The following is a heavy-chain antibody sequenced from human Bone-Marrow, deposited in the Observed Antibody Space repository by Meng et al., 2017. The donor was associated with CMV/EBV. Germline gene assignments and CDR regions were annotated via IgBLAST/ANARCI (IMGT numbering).Heavy chain of an antibody. CDR2: MRSKDNTYAT. CDR1: GLTFSGSA. Sequence: GGSLRLSCAASGLTFSGSARHWVRQASGKGLEWVGRMRSKDNTYATAYAASMNGRFTISRDDSEDTAYLQMNSLKTEDTAVYYWSRRWEGGHHDATEDYNGLDVWGQGTTVTVSS. D-gene: IGHD1-1*01. J-gene: IGHJ6*02. CDR3: SRRWEGGHHDATEDYNGLDV. V-gene: IGHV3-73*01.